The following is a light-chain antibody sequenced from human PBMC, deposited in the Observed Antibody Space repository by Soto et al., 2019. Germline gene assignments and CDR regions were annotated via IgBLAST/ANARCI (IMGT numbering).Light chain of an antibody. CDR1: QSISSS. J-gene: IGKJ1*01. V-gene: IGKV1-5*01. Sequence: DIQMTQSPSTLSASVGDRVTITCRASQSISSSLAWYQQKPGKAPKLLIYDASNLESGVPSIFSGSGSETEFTLTISSLPPDDFATYYCQQYSTYSTFGQGTKVDIK. CDR3: QQYSTYST. CDR2: DAS.